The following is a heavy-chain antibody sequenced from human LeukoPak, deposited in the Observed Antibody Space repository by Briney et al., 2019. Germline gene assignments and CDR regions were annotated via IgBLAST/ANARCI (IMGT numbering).Heavy chain of an antibody. V-gene: IGHV1-8*01. J-gene: IGHJ4*02. D-gene: IGHD2-15*01. CDR1: GYTFTSYD. CDR3: ATPRRYCSGGSCYENFDY. Sequence: ASVKVSCKASGYTFTSYDINWVRQATGQGLEWTGWMNPNSGNTGYAQKFQGRVTMTRNTSISTAYMELSSLRSEDTAVYYCATPRRYCSGGSCYENFDYWGQGTLVTVSS. CDR2: MNPNSGNT.